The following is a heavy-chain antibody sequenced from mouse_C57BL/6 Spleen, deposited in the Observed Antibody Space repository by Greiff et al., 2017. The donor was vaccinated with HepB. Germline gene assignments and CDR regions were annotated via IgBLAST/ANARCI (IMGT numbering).Heavy chain of an antibody. V-gene: IGHV1-81*01. CDR1: GYTFTSYG. J-gene: IGHJ1*03. Sequence: VQVVESGAELARPGASVKLSCKASGYTFTSYGISWVKQRTGQGLEWIGEIYPRSGNTYYNEKFKGKATLTADKSSSTAYMELRSLTSEDSAVYFCARDYGSSYGSYFDVWGTGTTVTVSS. D-gene: IGHD1-1*01. CDR2: IYPRSGNT. CDR3: ARDYGSSYGSYFDV.